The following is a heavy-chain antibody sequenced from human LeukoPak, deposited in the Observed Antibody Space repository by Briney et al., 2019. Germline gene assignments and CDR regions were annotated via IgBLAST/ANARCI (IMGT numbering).Heavy chain of an antibody. CDR2: IRSKAYGGTT. CDR3: TRGIAVAGTRLPYYFDY. Sequence: GGSLRLSCTASGFTFGDYAMSWFRQAPGKGLEWVGFIRSKAYGGTTEYAASVKGRFTISRDDSKSIAYLQMNSLKTEDTAVYYCTRGIAVAGTRLPYYFDYWGQGTLVTVSS. CDR1: GFTFGDYA. V-gene: IGHV3-49*03. J-gene: IGHJ4*02. D-gene: IGHD6-19*01.